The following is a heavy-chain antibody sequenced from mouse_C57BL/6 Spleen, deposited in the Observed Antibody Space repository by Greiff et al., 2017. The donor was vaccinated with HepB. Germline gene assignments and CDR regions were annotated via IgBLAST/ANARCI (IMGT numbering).Heavy chain of an antibody. CDR1: GYAFTNYL. Sequence: QVQLQQSGAELVRPGTSVKVSCKASGYAFTNYLIEWVKQRPGQGLEWIGVINPGSGGTNYNEKFKGKATLTADKSSSTAYMQLSSLTSEDSAVYFCARWGYGPFAYWGQGTLVTVSA. D-gene: IGHD2-10*02. CDR2: INPGSGGT. J-gene: IGHJ3*01. V-gene: IGHV1-54*01. CDR3: ARWGYGPFAY.